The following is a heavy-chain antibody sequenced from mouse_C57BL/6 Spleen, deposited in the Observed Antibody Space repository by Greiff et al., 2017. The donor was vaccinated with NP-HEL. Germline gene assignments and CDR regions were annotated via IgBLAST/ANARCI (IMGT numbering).Heavy chain of an antibody. V-gene: IGHV5-17*01. CDR1: GFTFSDYG. J-gene: IGHJ3*01. CDR3: ARNPRFAD. Sequence: EVKLLESGAGLVKPGASLKLSCAASGFTFSDYGMHWVRQAPEQGLEWVAYISRGSSTIYYADTVKGRFTISRDTAKNTLFIQMTSLRSEDTAMCYCARNPRFADWGQGTLVTVST. CDR2: ISRGSSTI.